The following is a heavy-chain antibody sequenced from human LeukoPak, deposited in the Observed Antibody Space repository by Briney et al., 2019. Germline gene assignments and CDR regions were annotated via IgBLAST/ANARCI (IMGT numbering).Heavy chain of an antibody. Sequence: ASVKASCKASGYTLTTYGISWVRQAPGQGLEWMGWISAYNGNTNYAQKLQGRVTMTTDTSTSTAYMDLRSLRSDDTAVYYCAMVRGLVSWFDPWGQGTLVTVSS. D-gene: IGHD3-10*01. V-gene: IGHV1-18*01. CDR2: ISAYNGNT. J-gene: IGHJ5*02. CDR1: GYTLTTYG. CDR3: AMVRGLVSWFDP.